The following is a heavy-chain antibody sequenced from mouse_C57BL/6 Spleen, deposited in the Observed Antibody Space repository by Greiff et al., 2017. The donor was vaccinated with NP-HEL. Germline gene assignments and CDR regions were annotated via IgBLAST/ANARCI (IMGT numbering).Heavy chain of an antibody. V-gene: IGHV5-16*01. Sequence: EVNVVESEGGLVQPGSSMKLSCTASGFTFSDYYMAWVRQVPEKGLEWVANIHYDGSSTYYLDSLKSRFIISRDNAKNILYLQMSSLKSEDTATYYCARARGRVYCDYWGQGTTLTVSS. CDR3: ARARGRVYCDY. J-gene: IGHJ2*01. CDR2: IHYDGSST. CDR1: GFTFSDYY.